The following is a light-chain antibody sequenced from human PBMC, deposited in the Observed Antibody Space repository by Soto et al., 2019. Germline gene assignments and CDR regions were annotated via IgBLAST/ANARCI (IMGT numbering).Light chain of an antibody. CDR2: EGS. V-gene: IGLV2-23*01. CDR1: SSDVGSYNL. Sequence: QSALTQPASVSGSPGQSITISCTGTSSDVGSYNLVSWYQQHPGKAPKLMIYEGSKRPSGVSNRFSGSKSVNTASLTISGLQAEDEADYYCCSYVGSSTSVVFGGGTKLTVL. CDR3: CSYVGSSTSVV. J-gene: IGLJ2*01.